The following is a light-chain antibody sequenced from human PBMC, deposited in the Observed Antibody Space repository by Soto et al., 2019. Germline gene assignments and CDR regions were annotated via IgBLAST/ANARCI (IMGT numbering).Light chain of an antibody. J-gene: IGKJ5*01. V-gene: IGKV3-20*01. CDR1: QSVSSSY. CDR2: GAS. CDR3: QQYGSPPFT. Sequence: EIVLTQSPGTLSLSPGERATLSCRASQSVSSSYLAWNQQKPSQAPRLLIYGASSRATGIPDRFSGSGSGTDFTLTISRLEPEDFAVYYCQQYGSPPFTFGQGTRLEIK.